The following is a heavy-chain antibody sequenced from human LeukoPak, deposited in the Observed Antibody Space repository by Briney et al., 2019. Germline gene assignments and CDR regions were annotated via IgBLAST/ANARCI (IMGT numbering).Heavy chain of an antibody. V-gene: IGHV1-46*01. J-gene: IGHJ5*02. CDR2: INPSGGST. CDR1: GYTFTSYY. D-gene: IGHD5-24*01. Sequence: ASVKVSCKASGYTFTSYYMHWVRQAPGQGLEWMGIINPSGGSTNYAQKFQGRVTITADESTSTAYMELSSLRSEDTAVYYCARDGYTRGDWFDPWGQGTLVTVSS. CDR3: ARDGYTRGDWFDP.